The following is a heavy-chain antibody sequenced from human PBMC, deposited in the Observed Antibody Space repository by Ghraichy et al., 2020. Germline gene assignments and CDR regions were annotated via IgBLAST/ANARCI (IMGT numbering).Heavy chain of an antibody. CDR1: GDSIGGGDYY. J-gene: IGHJ5*02. CDR2: IYHNGDA. Sequence: SETLSLTCTVSGDSIGGGDYYWSWIRQHPGKGLEWIGYIYHNGDAIYKPSLRSRLSLSVDTSKNVLSLELASVTAADTAVYFCTRGIVYYHLNRFDPWGQGTLVTVSS. D-gene: IGHD3-10*01. CDR3: TRGIVYYHLNRFDP. V-gene: IGHV4-31*03.